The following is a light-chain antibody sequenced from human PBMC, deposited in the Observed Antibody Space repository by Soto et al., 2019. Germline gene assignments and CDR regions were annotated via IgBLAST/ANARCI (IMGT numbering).Light chain of an antibody. J-gene: IGKJ2*01. CDR3: QQYSKWPFT. CDR1: QSVGSN. Sequence: EIVMTQSPATPSVSPGERVILSCRASQSVGSNLAWYQQKPGQVPRLLIYGESSRATGIPTTFSGSGSGAEFTLTISSPQSEDFAIYYCQQYSKWPFTFGQGTKVDIK. V-gene: IGKV3-15*01. CDR2: GES.